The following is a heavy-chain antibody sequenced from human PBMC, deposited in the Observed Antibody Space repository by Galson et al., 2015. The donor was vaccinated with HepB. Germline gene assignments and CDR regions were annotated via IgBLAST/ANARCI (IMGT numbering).Heavy chain of an antibody. J-gene: IGHJ4*02. CDR3: GVLEVPSPQ. CDR2: AYYTGSA. Sequence: ETLSLTCTVSGGFISSYYWSWIRQPPGKGLEWIGYAYYTGSAYYNPSLKSRVTISVDTSNKQFSLKLNSVTAADTAVYYCGVLEVPSPQWGQGTLVTVSS. V-gene: IGHV4-59*01. CDR1: GGFISSYY.